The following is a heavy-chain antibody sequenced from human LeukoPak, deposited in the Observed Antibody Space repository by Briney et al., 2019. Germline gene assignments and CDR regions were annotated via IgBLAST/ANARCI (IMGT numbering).Heavy chain of an antibody. Sequence: GSSVKVYCKASGGTFSSYAISWVRQAPGQGLEWMGGIIPIFGTANYAQKFQGRVTITADESTSTAYMELSSLRSEDTAVYYCARDMSYSYGSFFDYWGQGTLVTVSS. CDR3: ARDMSYSYGSFFDY. J-gene: IGHJ4*02. D-gene: IGHD5-18*01. V-gene: IGHV1-69*01. CDR1: GGTFSSYA. CDR2: IIPIFGTA.